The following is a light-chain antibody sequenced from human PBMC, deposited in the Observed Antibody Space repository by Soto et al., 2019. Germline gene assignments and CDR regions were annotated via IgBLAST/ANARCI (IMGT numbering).Light chain of an antibody. Sequence: IVITQTPLSLSVTLGQPASMSCKTSQSPLHSDGKTYLYWYLQRPGQPPQLLIYEVSNRLSEVPGRLSGRGLGKDFTLKISRVEAEDVGIYYCMQTKQLPVTFGQGTKGDNK. CDR3: MQTKQLPVT. V-gene: IGKV2D-29*01. J-gene: IGKJ1*01. CDR2: EVS. CDR1: QSPLHSDGKTY.